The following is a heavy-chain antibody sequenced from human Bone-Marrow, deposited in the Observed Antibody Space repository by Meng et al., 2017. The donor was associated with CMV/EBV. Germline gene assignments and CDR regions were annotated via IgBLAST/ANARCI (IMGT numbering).Heavy chain of an antibody. CDR3: ARDGYYSSSSDVDY. CDR2: INPNSGGT. Sequence: ASVKVSCKASGYTFTNYGFSWVRQAPGQGLEWMGWINPNSGGTNYAQKFQGRVTMTRDTSISTAYMERSRLRSDDTAVYYCARDGYYSSSSDVDYWGQGTLVTVSS. CDR1: GYTFTNYG. J-gene: IGHJ4*02. D-gene: IGHD6-6*01. V-gene: IGHV1-2*02.